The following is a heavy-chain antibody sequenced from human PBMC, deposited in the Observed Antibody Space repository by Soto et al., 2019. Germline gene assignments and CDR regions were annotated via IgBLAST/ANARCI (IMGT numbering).Heavy chain of an antibody. CDR3: ARGGYYIGRNFDY. J-gene: IGHJ4*02. CDR1: GGSISSSNW. D-gene: IGHD3-22*01. Sequence: SETLSFTCAVSGGSISSSNWWSWVRQPPGKGLEWIGEIYHSGSTNYNPSLKSRVTISVDKSKNQFSLKLSSVTAADTAVYYCARGGYYIGRNFDYWGQGTLVTVSS. V-gene: IGHV4-4*02. CDR2: IYHSGST.